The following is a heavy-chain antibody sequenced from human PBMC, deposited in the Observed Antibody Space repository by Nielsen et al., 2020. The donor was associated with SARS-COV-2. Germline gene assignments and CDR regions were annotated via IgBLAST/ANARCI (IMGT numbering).Heavy chain of an antibody. J-gene: IGHJ5*02. D-gene: IGHD3-10*01. CDR2: INHSGST. CDR3: ARGIYGSGVNWFDP. CDR1: GGSITNYY. Sequence: SETLSLTCSVSGGSITNYYWSWIRQPPGKGLEWIGEINHSGSTNYNPSLKSRVTISVDTSKNQFSLKLSSVTAADTAVYYCARGIYGSGVNWFDPWGQGTLVTVSS. V-gene: IGHV4-34*01.